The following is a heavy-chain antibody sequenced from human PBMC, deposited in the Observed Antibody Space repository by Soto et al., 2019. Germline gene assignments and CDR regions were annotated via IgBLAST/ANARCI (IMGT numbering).Heavy chain of an antibody. V-gene: IGHV1-69*02. CDR1: GGTFSTYS. J-gene: IGHJ3*02. CDR2: IIPMLGIR. Sequence: QVQLVQSGAEVKKPGSSVKVSCKDSGGTFSTYSMIWGRQAPGQGLEWMGRIIPMLGIRNYAQRFQDRVTITADKSTATAHMELSSLRSEDTALYYCTIGSWSGEVFDIWGQGTMVTVSS. D-gene: IGHD2-21*01. CDR3: TIGSWSGEVFDI.